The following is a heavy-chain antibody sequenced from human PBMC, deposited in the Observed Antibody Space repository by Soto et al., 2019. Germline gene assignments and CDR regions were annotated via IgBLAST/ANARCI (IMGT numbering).Heavy chain of an antibody. CDR3: ARITSSRHCISKNCYSVARFDP. D-gene: IGHD6-13*01. Sequence: GESLKISCQVSGYTFSTYWVTWVLQMPGKDLEGMGTIDPSDSHANYSHSFQGHVSMSVDKSIGTAYLKWSGLKASDSAMYYCARITSSRHCISKNCYSVARFDPWGQGTLVTSPQ. CDR2: IDPSDSHA. CDR1: GYTFSTYW. J-gene: IGHJ5*01. V-gene: IGHV5-10-1*01.